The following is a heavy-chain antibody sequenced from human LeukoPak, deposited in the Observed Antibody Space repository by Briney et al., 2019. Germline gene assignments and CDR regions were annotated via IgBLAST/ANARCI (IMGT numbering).Heavy chain of an antibody. Sequence: SETLSLTCAVYGGSFSGYYWSWIRQPAGKGLEWIGRIYTSGSTNYNPSLKSRVTMSVDTSKNQFSLKLSSVTAADTAVYYCARDLSYPDGYYYYGMDVWGQGTTVTVSS. V-gene: IGHV4-4*07. D-gene: IGHD5-18*01. CDR1: GGSFSGYY. CDR2: IYTSGST. CDR3: ARDLSYPDGYYYYGMDV. J-gene: IGHJ6*02.